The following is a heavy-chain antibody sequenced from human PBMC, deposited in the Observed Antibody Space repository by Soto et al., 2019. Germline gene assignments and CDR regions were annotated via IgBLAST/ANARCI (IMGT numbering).Heavy chain of an antibody. Sequence: PGGSLRLSRAASGFNFRYYYLAGVRQGPGKGLEWVGRIRNRANSYTTEYASSVKGRFTISRDDSKNSLYLQMNSLKNEDAAVYYCTRSGGYYDSSPDYWGQGTLVTVSS. CDR1: GFNFRYYY. J-gene: IGHJ4*02. CDR2: IRNRANSYTT. CDR3: TRSGGYYDSSPDY. D-gene: IGHD3-22*01. V-gene: IGHV3-72*01.